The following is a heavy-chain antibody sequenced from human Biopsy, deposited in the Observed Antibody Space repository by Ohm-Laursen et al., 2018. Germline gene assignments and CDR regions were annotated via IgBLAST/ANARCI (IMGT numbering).Heavy chain of an antibody. J-gene: IGHJ4*02. Sequence: SETLSLTCAVYNVSFSSFYWSWTRQPPGKGLEWIGEISHTGSTNYNPPLKSRVFMSVDTSKNQFSLKLASVTAADTAVYYCARESALAGDFDSWGQGTLVTVSS. CDR2: ISHTGST. CDR3: ARESALAGDFDS. D-gene: IGHD6-19*01. CDR1: NVSFSSFY. V-gene: IGHV4-34*01.